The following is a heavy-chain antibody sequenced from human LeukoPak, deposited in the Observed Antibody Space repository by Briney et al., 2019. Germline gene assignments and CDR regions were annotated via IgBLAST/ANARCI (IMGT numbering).Heavy chain of an antibody. D-gene: IGHD6-13*01. CDR2: ISSRGSTI. CDR1: GFTFSGYE. J-gene: IGHJ4*02. CDR3: ARVGAYSSSWYGY. Sequence: GSLRLSCAASGFTFSGYEMNWVRQAPGKGLEWVSSISSRGSTIYFADSVKGRFTISRDNANNSLYLQMNSLRAEGTAVYFCARVGAYSSSWYGYWGRGTLVTVSS. V-gene: IGHV3-48*03.